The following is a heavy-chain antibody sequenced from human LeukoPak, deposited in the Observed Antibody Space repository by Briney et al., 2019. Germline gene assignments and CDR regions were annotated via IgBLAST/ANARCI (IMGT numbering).Heavy chain of an antibody. V-gene: IGHV1-2*02. D-gene: IGHD6-19*01. Sequence: ASVKVCCKASGYTFTGYYMHWVRQAPGQGLEWMGSINPNSGGTNSAQKFQGRVTMTRDTSISTAYMGLSRLRSDDTAVYYCARVGCDSSGWRCFDYWGQGTLVTVSS. CDR1: GYTFTGYY. CDR3: ARVGCDSSGWRCFDY. CDR2: INPNSGGT. J-gene: IGHJ4*02.